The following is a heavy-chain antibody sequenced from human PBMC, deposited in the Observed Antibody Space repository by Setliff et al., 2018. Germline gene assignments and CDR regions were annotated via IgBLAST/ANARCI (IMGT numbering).Heavy chain of an antibody. CDR1: GFIFSDYY. CDR2: ITSSGNTI. Sequence: GGSLRLSCAASGFIFSDYYMSWIRQAPGKGLECISYITSSGNTIYYADSVKGRFTIPRDSAKNALYLQMNSLRAEDTAVYYCARGEYSYGYWGHGTLVTVSS. J-gene: IGHJ4*01. D-gene: IGHD5-18*01. CDR3: ARGEYSYGY. V-gene: IGHV3-11*04.